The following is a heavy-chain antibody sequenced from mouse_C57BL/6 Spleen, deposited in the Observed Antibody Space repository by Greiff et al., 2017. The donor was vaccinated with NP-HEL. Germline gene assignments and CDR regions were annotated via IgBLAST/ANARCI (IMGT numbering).Heavy chain of an antibody. Sequence: VQLQQSGPELVKPGASVKMSCKASGYTFTDYNMHWVKQSHGKSLEGIGYINPNNGGTSYNQKFKGKATLTVNKSSSTAYMELRSLTSEDSAVYYCARKRRDYGSYYFDYWGQGTTLTVSS. J-gene: IGHJ2*01. CDR2: INPNNGGT. V-gene: IGHV1-22*01. CDR3: ARKRRDYGSYYFDY. D-gene: IGHD1-1*01. CDR1: GYTFTDYN.